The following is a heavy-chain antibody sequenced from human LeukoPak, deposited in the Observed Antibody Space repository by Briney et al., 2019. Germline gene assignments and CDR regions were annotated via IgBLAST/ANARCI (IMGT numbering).Heavy chain of an antibody. V-gene: IGHV4-39*01. D-gene: IGHD5-24*01. J-gene: IGHJ4*02. CDR3: ARSPVLWLPSYFDY. Sequence: SETLSLTCTVSDGSISSNSYYWGWIRQPPGKGLEWIGSISYSGRTYYNPSLESRVTISVDASKNQFSLKLSSVTAADTAVYYCARSPVLWLPSYFDYWGQGTLVTVSS. CDR1: DGSISSNSYY. CDR2: ISYSGRT.